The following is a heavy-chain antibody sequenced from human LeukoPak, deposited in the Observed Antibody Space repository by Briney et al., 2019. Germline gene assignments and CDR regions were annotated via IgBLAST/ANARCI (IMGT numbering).Heavy chain of an antibody. CDR1: GFTFDDYA. V-gene: IGHV3-9*03. Sequence: GRSLRLSCVASGFTFDDYAMHWVRQAPGKGLEWVSGISWNSANTDYADSVKGRFTISRDNAKNSLYLQMNSLRAEDMALYYCAKVGAARYYYYYMDVWGKGTTVTVSS. CDR3: AKVGAARYYYYYMDV. J-gene: IGHJ6*03. CDR2: ISWNSANT. D-gene: IGHD6-6*01.